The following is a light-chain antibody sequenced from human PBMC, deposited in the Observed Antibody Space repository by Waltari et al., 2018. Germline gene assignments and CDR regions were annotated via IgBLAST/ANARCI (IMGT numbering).Light chain of an antibody. V-gene: IGLV2-14*03. CDR1: SRDVGHYNY. CDR3: SSFTSASTVGVI. CDR2: DVS. J-gene: IGLJ2*01. Sequence: LTQPASVSGSPGQSITISCTGTSRDVGHYNYVSWYQQRPGKAPKLMIYDVSYRPSGISSRFSGSKSGSTASLTIYGLQAEDEADYYCSSFTSASTVGVIFGGGTKLTVL.